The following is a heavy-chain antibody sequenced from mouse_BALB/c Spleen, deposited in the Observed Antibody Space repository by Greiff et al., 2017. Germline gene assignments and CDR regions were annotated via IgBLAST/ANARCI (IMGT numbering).Heavy chain of an antibody. D-gene: IGHD2-1*01. J-gene: IGHJ3*01. CDR1: GFSLTSYG. Sequence: QVQLQQSGPGLVQPSQSLSITCTVSGFSLTSYGVHWVRQSPGKGLEWLGVIWSGGSTDYNAAFISRLSISKDNSKSQVFFKMNSLQANDTAIYYCARLYGNYGGFAYWGQGTLVTVSA. CDR2: IWSGGST. CDR3: ARLYGNYGGFAY. V-gene: IGHV2-2*02.